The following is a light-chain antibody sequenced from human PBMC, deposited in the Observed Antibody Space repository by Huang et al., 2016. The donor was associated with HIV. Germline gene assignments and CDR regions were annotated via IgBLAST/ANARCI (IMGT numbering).Light chain of an antibody. CDR3: QQYGTLLT. CDR1: QSVSNNY. CDR2: GAS. Sequence: EIVLTQSPGTLSLSPGDRATLSCRASQSVSNNYLAWYQQKPGQAPRLLIYGASSRATGIPDRFSGSGSGTGFTLTISRLEPEDFAVYFCQQYGTLLTFGGGTKVEI. J-gene: IGKJ4*01. V-gene: IGKV3-20*01.